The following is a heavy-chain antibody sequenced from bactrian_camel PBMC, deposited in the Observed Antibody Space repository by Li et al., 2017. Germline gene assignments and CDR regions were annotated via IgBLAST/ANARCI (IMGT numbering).Heavy chain of an antibody. CDR3: TRETQWVGYHEFAEY. D-gene: IGHD5*01. Sequence: DVQLVESGGGLVHPGGSLRLTCVASGYTYSSYCMGWFRQAPGKEREGVAGIDSDGSTSYADSVKGRFTISKDNAKNTLHLQLNSLKTEDTAMYYCTRETQWVGYHEFAEYWGQGTQVTVS. J-gene: IGHJ4*01. CDR1: GYTYSSYC. V-gene: IGHV3S10*01. CDR2: IDSDGST.